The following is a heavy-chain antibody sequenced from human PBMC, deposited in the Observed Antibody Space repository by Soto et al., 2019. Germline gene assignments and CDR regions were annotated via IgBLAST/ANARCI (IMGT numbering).Heavy chain of an antibody. CDR1: GFTVSSNY. CDR3: ARVPPSPVNSATVGFLSGQPTFDY. Sequence: EVQLVESGGGLIQPGGSLRLSCAASGFTVSSNYMSWVRQAPGKGLEWVSVIYSGGSTYYADSVKGRFTISRDKSKNTLYLQMNSLRAEDTAVYYCARVPPSPVNSATVGFLSGQPTFDYWGQGTLVTVSS. V-gene: IGHV3-53*01. D-gene: IGHD5-12*01. J-gene: IGHJ4*02. CDR2: IYSGGST.